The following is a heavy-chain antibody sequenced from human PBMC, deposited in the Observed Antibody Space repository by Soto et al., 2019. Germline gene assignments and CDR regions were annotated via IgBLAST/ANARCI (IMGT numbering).Heavy chain of an antibody. Sequence: QPPGKGREWIGYIYYSGSTNYNPSLKSRVTISVDTSKNQFSRKLSSVTAADTAVYYCARDRSGYGIDYWGQGTLVTVSS. D-gene: IGHD5-12*01. V-gene: IGHV4-59*01. J-gene: IGHJ4*02. CDR2: IYYSGST. CDR3: ARDRSGYGIDY.